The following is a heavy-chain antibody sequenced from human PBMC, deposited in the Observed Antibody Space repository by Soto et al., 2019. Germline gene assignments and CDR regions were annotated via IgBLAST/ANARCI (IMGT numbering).Heavy chain of an antibody. CDR1: GFMFSNHG. V-gene: IGHV3-33*01. J-gene: IGHJ4*01. Sequence: QVQLVESGGGVVQPGRSLRLSCAASGFMFSNHGMHWVRQAPGKGLEWVAVIWSDGNNRYYADSVKGRFTISRDNSKNXXYLQMSSLRVEDTAVYYCVRGDNWNDEASDYW. CDR2: IWSDGNNR. D-gene: IGHD1-1*01. CDR3: VRGDNWNDEASDY.